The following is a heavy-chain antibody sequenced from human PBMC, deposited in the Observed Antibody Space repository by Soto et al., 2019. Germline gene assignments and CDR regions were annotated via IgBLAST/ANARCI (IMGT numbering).Heavy chain of an antibody. CDR2: INAGNGNT. J-gene: IGHJ6*03. CDR3: ARGGVVVVVAANYYMDV. D-gene: IGHD2-15*01. CDR1: GYTFTSYA. V-gene: IGHV1-3*01. Sequence: ASVKVSCKASGYTFTSYAMHWVRQAPGQRLKWMGWINAGNGNTKYSQKFQGRVTITRDTSASTAYMELSSLRSEDTAVYYCARGGVVVVVAANYYMDVWGKGTTVTVSS.